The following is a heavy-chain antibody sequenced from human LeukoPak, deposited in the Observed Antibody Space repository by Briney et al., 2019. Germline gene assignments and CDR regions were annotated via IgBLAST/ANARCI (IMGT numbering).Heavy chain of an antibody. Sequence: GGSLRLSCAASGFTFSSYAMSWVRQAPGKGLEYVSAISSNGGSTYYADSVKGRFTISRDNSKNTLYLQMSSLRAEDTAVYYCVKETPRVAGHFDYWGQGTLVTVSS. V-gene: IGHV3-64D*06. J-gene: IGHJ4*02. D-gene: IGHD6-19*01. CDR1: GFTFSSYA. CDR2: ISSNGGST. CDR3: VKETPRVAGHFDY.